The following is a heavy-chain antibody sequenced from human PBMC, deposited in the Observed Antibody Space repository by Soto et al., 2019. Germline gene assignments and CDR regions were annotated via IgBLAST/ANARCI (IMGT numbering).Heavy chain of an antibody. CDR2: IYPGDSDT. V-gene: IGHV5-51*01. CDR1: GYSFTSYW. Sequence: GESLKISCKGSGYSFTSYWIGWVRQMPGKGLECMGIIYPGDSDTRYSPSFQGQVTISADKSISTAYLQWSSLKASDTAMYYCARPKYPGRGYYGMDVWGQGTTVTVSS. CDR3: ARPKYPGRGYYGMDV. J-gene: IGHJ6*02. D-gene: IGHD2-15*01.